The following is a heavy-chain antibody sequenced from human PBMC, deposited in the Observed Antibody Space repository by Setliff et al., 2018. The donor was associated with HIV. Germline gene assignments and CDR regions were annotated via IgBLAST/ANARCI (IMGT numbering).Heavy chain of an antibody. CDR1: GGSISSYY. D-gene: IGHD5-12*01. CDR3: ARHFGWLPREIDY. Sequence: SETLSLTCTVSGGSISSYYWSWIRQPPGKGLEWIGYINTSGTTNYNPSLKSRVTISVDTSKNQFSLKLSSVTAADTAVYYCARHFGWLPREIDYWGQGTLVTVSS. V-gene: IGHV4-4*09. J-gene: IGHJ4*02. CDR2: INTSGTT.